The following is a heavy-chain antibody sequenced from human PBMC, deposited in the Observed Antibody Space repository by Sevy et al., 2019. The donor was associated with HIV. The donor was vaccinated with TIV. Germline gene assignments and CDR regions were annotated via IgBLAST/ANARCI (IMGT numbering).Heavy chain of an antibody. V-gene: IGHV3-33*01. CDR3: AREDGYREGEPYFDF. CDR1: GFTFSAYG. D-gene: IGHD5-18*01. Sequence: GGSLRLSCAASGFTFSAYGMHWVRQAPGKGLEWVAVIWYDGSNKYYADSVKGRFTISRDNSKNTLYLQMNSLRAEDTAVYYCAREDGYREGEPYFDFWGQGTLVTVSS. J-gene: IGHJ4*02. CDR2: IWYDGSNK.